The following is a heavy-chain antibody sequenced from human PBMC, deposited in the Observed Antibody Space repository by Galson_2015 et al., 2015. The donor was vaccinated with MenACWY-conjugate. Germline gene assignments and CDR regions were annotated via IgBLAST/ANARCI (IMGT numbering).Heavy chain of an antibody. Sequence: CAISGDSVSSNSAAWKWIRQSPSRGLEWLGRTYYRSKWYNDYAVSVKSRITINPNTSKNQFSLQLNSVTPEDTAVYYCARTTTESHSMGYYYYMDVWGKGTTVTVSS. CDR1: GDSVSSNSAA. J-gene: IGHJ6*03. V-gene: IGHV6-1*01. CDR3: ARTTTESHSMGYYYYMDV. D-gene: IGHD4-17*01. CDR2: TYYRSKWYN.